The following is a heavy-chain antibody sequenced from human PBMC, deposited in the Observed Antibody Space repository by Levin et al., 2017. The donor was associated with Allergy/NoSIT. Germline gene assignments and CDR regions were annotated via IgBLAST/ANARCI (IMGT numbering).Heavy chain of an antibody. D-gene: IGHD5-18*01. CDR1: GFSFLSYA. V-gene: IGHV3-23*01. CDR3: VKDGYSYGAGYYFDH. J-gene: IGHJ4*02. CDR2: ISVSGVRT. Sequence: GGSLRLSCAASGFSFLSYAMNWVRQAPGKGLEWVSGISVSGVRTYYADSVKGRFTISRDNSKNTLYLQMNSLRAEDTAVYYCVKDGYSYGAGYYFDHWGQGTLVTVSS.